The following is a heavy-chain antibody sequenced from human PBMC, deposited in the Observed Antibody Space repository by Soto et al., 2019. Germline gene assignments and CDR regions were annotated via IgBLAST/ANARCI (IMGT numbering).Heavy chain of an antibody. V-gene: IGHV1-2*02. J-gene: IGHJ4*02. CDR3: ARTRIQLWTPDY. CDR2: ISPKTGET. Sequence: ASVKVSCKASGYTFTGPYIQWVRQAPGQGLEWMGWISPKTGETKYAQKFQGRVTITRDTSINTAYMEVNRLKSNDSAVYYCARTRIQLWTPDYWGQ. CDR1: GYTFTGPY. D-gene: IGHD5-18*01.